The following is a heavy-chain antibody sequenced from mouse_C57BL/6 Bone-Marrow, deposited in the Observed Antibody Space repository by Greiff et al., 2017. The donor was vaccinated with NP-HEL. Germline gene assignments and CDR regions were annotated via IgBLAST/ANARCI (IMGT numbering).Heavy chain of an antibody. CDR2: IYPGDGAT. J-gene: IGHJ4*01. V-gene: IGHV1-82*01. Sequence: VQLQQSGPELVKPGASVKISCKASGYAFSSSWMNWVKQRPGKGLEWIGRIYPGDGATNYNGKFKGKATLTADKSASTAYMQLSSLTSEDSAVYFCAPYDNGSSQLGLYYAMDYWGQGTSVTVSS. CDR3: APYDNGSSQLGLYYAMDY. CDR1: GYAFSSSW. D-gene: IGHD1-1*01.